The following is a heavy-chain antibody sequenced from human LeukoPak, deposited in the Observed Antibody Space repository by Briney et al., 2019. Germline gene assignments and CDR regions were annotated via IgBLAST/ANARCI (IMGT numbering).Heavy chain of an antibody. D-gene: IGHD3-16*01. Sequence: GGSLTLACAAFGFTFSNYAMNWVRQAPGKGLEWVSYISSSSSTIYYADSVKGRFTISRDNAKNSLYLQMNSLRAEDTAVYYCARDADGDWGERVLVSVSS. CDR1: GFTFSNYA. CDR2: ISSSSSTI. J-gene: IGHJ4*02. V-gene: IGHV3-48*04. CDR3: ARDADGD.